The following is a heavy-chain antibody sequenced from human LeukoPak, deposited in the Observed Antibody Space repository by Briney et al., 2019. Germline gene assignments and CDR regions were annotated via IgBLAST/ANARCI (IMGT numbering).Heavy chain of an antibody. CDR2: ISYDGSNK. D-gene: IGHD2-2*01. CDR1: GFTFSSYA. Sequence: PGGCLRLSCAASGFTFSSYAMHWVRQAPGKGLEWVAVISYDGSNKYYADSVKGRFTISRDNSKNTLYLQMNSLRAEDTAVYYCARDNIVVVPAAITWFDPWGQGTLVTVSS. CDR3: ARDNIVVVPAAITWFDP. J-gene: IGHJ5*02. V-gene: IGHV3-30*04.